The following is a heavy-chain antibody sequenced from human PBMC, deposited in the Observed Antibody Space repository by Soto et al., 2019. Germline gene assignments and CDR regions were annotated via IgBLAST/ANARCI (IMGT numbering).Heavy chain of an antibody. D-gene: IGHD6-19*01. V-gene: IGHV4-4*02. J-gene: IGHJ6*02. CDR3: ARLGLGWYRDYYYGMDV. Sequence: SETLSLTCAVSGGSISSSNWWRWVRQPPGKGLEWIGEIYHSGSTNYNPSLKSRVTISVDKSKNQFSLKLSSVTAADTAVYYYARLGLGWYRDYYYGMDVWGQGTTVTVSS. CDR2: IYHSGST. CDR1: GGSISSSNW.